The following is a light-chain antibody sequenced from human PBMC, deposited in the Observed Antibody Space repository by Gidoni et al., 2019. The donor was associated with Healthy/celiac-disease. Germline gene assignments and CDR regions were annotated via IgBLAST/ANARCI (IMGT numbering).Light chain of an antibody. J-gene: IGKJ3*01. CDR3: MQALQTPLFT. CDR1: QRLLHNNGYNY. CDR2: LGS. Sequence: DIVMTQSPLSLPVTPGEPASISCRSSQRLLHNNGYNYLDWYLQKPGQSPQLLIYLGSYRASGVPDRFSGSGSGTDFTLKISRVEAEDVGVYYCMQALQTPLFTFGPGTKVDIK. V-gene: IGKV2-28*01.